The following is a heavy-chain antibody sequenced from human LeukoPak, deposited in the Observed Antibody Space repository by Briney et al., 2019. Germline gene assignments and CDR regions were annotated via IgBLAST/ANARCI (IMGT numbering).Heavy chain of an antibody. Sequence: NPSETLSLTCTVSGASISSGDYHWNWIRQPPGKGLEWIGFIHDSGSTYYNPSLKSRVSISRDMSKNQLSLMLSSVTAADTAVYYCARGFGAGNYYYGWLDPWGQGTLVSVSS. V-gene: IGHV4-30-4*01. CDR3: ARGFGAGNYYYGWLDP. J-gene: IGHJ5*02. CDR1: GASISSGDYH. CDR2: IHDSGST. D-gene: IGHD3-10*01.